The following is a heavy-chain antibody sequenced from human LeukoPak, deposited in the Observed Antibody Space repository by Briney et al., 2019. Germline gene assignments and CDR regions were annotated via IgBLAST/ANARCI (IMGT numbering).Heavy chain of an antibody. V-gene: IGHV1-18*01. D-gene: IGHD3-22*01. CDR1: GYTFTSYG. Sequence: GESLKISCKASGYTFTSYGISWVRQAPGQGLEWMGWISAYNGNTNYAQKLQGRVTMTTDTSTSTAYMELRSLRSDDTAVYYCARDFGSPRYYYDSSGYYDTNFDYWGQGTLVTVSS. J-gene: IGHJ4*02. CDR3: ARDFGSPRYYYDSSGYYDTNFDY. CDR2: ISAYNGNT.